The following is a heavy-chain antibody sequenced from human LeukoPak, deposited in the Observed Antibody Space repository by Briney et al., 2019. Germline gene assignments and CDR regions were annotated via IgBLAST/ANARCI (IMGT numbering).Heavy chain of an antibody. V-gene: IGHV4-39*01. Sequence: SETLSLTCTVSGGSTSSSSYYWGWIRQPPGKGLEWIGSIYYSGSTYYNPSLKSRVTISIDTSKNQFSLKLSSVTATDTAVYYCARRRITGTATEFDYWGQGTLVIVSS. CDR1: GGSTSSSSYY. CDR2: IYYSGST. J-gene: IGHJ4*02. D-gene: IGHD1-7*01. CDR3: ARRRITGTATEFDY.